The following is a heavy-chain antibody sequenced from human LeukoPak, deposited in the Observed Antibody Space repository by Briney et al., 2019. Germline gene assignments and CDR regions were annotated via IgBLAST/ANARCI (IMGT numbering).Heavy chain of an antibody. J-gene: IGHJ6*02. Sequence: PGGFLRLSCAASGFTFSNYDMHWVRQATGKGLEWVSAFHTAGDTHYSGSVKGRFATSRENAKNSFYLQMNNLRAGDTAVYYCARGSCSSSSCYERLNGLDVWGQGTPVTVSS. D-gene: IGHD2-2*01. CDR3: ARGSCSSSSCYERLNGLDV. V-gene: IGHV3-13*01. CDR2: FHTAGDT. CDR1: GFTFSNYD.